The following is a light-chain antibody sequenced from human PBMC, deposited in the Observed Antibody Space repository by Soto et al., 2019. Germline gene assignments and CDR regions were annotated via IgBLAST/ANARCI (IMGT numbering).Light chain of an antibody. CDR3: QSYDSSRSGLLV. Sequence: QSVLTQPPSVSEAPRQRVTISCSGSSSNIGNNAVNWYQQLPGKAPKLLIYGNNIRPSGVPDRFSCSKSGTSAALAITGLQAEDDADYYCQSYDSSRSGLLVFGGGTKLTVL. V-gene: IGLV1-36*01. CDR2: GNN. J-gene: IGLJ3*02. CDR1: SSNIGNNA.